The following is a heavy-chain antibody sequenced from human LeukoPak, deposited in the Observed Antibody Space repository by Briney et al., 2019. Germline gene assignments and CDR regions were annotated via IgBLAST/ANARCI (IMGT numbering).Heavy chain of an antibody. D-gene: IGHD1-26*01. CDR2: IYYTGST. CDR3: ARSQGGNYRYWYFDL. Sequence: PSETLSLTCAVSGYSISSTNWWGWVRQPPGKGLEWIGYIYYTGSTYYNPSLKSRVTMSVATSKNQFSLNLSSVTAVDTAVYYCARSQGGNYRYWYFDLWGRGTLVTVSS. CDR1: GYSISSTNW. V-gene: IGHV4-28*01. J-gene: IGHJ2*01.